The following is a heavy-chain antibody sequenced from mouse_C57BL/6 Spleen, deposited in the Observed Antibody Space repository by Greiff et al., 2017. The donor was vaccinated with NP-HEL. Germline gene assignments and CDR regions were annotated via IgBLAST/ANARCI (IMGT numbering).Heavy chain of an antibody. CDR3: ARYGPYFDY. D-gene: IGHD1-1*02. Sequence: EVQLQQSGPGLVKPSQSLSLTCSVTGYSITSGYYWNWIRQFPGNKLEWMGYISYDGSNNYNPSLKNRISITRDTSKNQFFLKLNSVTTEDTATYYCARYGPYFDYWGQGTTLTVSS. J-gene: IGHJ2*01. CDR1: GYSITSGYY. V-gene: IGHV3-6*01. CDR2: ISYDGSN.